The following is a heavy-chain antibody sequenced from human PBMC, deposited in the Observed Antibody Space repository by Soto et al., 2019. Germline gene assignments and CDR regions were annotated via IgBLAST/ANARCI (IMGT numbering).Heavy chain of an antibody. V-gene: IGHV4-59*02. CDR2: MSLGGSF. CDR3: ARGYYDSTGFAVDP. CDR1: GASVSHGY. J-gene: IGHJ5*02. D-gene: IGHD3-22*01. Sequence: QMQLQASGPGLVKPSETLSLTCNVSGASVSHGYWSWIRQPPGKALEWIGFMSLGGSFNYNPSLTGRATISVATSKNQFSMKLTSVTASDTAVYYCARGYYDSTGFAVDPWGQGTLVTVSS.